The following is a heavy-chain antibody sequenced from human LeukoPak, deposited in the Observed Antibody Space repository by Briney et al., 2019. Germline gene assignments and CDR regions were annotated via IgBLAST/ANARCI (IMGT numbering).Heavy chain of an antibody. CDR1: GFTFSSYS. Sequence: GSLRLSCAASGFTFSSYSMNWVRQPPGRGLEWIGSIYYSGSTYYNPSLKSRVTISVDTSKNQFSLKLSSVTAADTAVYYCARAGSYSWFDPWGQGTLVTVSS. V-gene: IGHV4-39*07. J-gene: IGHJ5*02. CDR2: IYYSGST. D-gene: IGHD1-26*01. CDR3: ARAGSYSWFDP.